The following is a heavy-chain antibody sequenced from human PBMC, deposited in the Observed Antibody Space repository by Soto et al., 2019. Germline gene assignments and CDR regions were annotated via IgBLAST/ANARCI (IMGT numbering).Heavy chain of an antibody. V-gene: IGHV1-2*02. CDR3: ARELTVDTAMVGH. CDR2: INPNSGGT. D-gene: IGHD5-18*01. J-gene: IGHJ4*02. Sequence: ASVKVSCKASGYTFTGYYMHWVRQAPGQGLEWMGWINPNSGGTNYAQKFQGRVTMTRDTSISTAYMELSRLRSDDTAVYYCARELTVDTAMVGHWGQGTLATVSS. CDR1: GYTFTGYY.